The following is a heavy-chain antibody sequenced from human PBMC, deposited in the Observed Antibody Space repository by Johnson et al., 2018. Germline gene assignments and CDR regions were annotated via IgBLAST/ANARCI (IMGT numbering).Heavy chain of an antibody. CDR3: AKGVGSGWYGDAFDI. CDR1: GFTFSSYW. Sequence: EVQLVESGGGLVQPGGSLRLSCAASGFTFSSYWMHWVRQAPGKGLVWVSRINSDGSSTSYADSVKGRFTISRDNAKNTLYLRMNSLRAEDTALYYCAKGVGSGWYGDAFDIWGQGTMVTVSS. J-gene: IGHJ3*02. CDR2: INSDGSST. D-gene: IGHD6-19*01. V-gene: IGHV3-74*02.